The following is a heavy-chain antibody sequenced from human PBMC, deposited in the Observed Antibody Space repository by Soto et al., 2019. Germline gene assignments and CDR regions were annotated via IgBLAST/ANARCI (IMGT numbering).Heavy chain of an antibody. CDR3: ARTEGDFWSGYYSSWGAFDI. Sequence: QVTLKESGPVLVKPTETLTLTCTVSGFSLSNARMGVSWIRQPPGKALEWLAHIFSNDEKSYSTSLKSRLTISKDTSKSQVVLTMTNMDPEDTATYYCARTEGDFWSGYYSSWGAFDIWGQGTMVTVSS. V-gene: IGHV2-26*01. CDR2: IFSNDEK. CDR1: GFSLSNARMG. J-gene: IGHJ3*02. D-gene: IGHD3-3*01.